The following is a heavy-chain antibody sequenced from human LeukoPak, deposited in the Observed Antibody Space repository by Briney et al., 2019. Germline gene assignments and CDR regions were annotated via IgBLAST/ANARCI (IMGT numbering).Heavy chain of an antibody. CDR2: INHSGST. J-gene: IGHJ4*02. Sequence: SETLSLTCAVYGGSFSGYDWSWIRQPPGKGLEWIGEINHSGSTNYNPSLKSRVTISVDTSKNQFSLKLSSVTAADTAVYYCASRARGYYDFWSGSYYFDYWGQGTLVTVSS. CDR3: ASRARGYYDFWSGSYYFDY. V-gene: IGHV4-34*01. CDR1: GGSFSGYD. D-gene: IGHD3-3*01.